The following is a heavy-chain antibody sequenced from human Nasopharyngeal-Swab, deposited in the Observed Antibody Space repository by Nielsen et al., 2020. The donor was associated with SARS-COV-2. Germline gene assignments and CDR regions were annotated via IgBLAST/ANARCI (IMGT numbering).Heavy chain of an antibody. J-gene: IGHJ6*03. CDR2: MHPNGGDT. D-gene: IGHD3-16*01. CDR1: GDTFTSYD. CDR3: ARATGLVYYYYMDV. Sequence: ASVKVSCKASGDTFTSYDINWVRQAPGQGLEWMGWMHPNGGDTGYAQKFQGRVTMTRDTSTSTAYMELSSLTSEDTAVYYCARATGLVYYYYMDVWGKGTTVTVS. V-gene: IGHV1-8*01.